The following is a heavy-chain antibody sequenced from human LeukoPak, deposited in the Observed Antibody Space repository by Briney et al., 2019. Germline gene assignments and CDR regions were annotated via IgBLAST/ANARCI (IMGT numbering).Heavy chain of an antibody. Sequence: ASETLSLTCAVSSYSITTNHYWGWIRQPPGEGLEWIGNIYHSGITYYNPSLKSRVTMSVDTSKNQFSLKLSSVAAAGTAVYYCARGGQWLPFDYWGQGTLVTVSS. V-gene: IGHV4-38-2*01. CDR2: IYHSGIT. D-gene: IGHD6-19*01. CDR3: ARGGQWLPFDY. J-gene: IGHJ4*02. CDR1: SYSITTNHY.